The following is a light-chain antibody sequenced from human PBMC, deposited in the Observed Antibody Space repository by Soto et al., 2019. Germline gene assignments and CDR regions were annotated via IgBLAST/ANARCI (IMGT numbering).Light chain of an antibody. CDR2: WAS. CDR1: QSVLYSSNNKNY. CDR3: QQYYSTPLT. V-gene: IGKV4-1*01. J-gene: IGKJ4*01. Sequence: DIVMTKTQDYLAVSLGERATINCKSSQSVLYSSNNKNYLAWYQQKPGQPPKLLIYWASTRESGVPDRFSGSGSGTDFTLTISSLQAEDVAVYYCQQYYSTPLTFGGVSKADNK.